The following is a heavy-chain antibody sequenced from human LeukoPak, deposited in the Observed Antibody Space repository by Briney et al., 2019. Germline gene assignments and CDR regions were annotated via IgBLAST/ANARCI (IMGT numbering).Heavy chain of an antibody. D-gene: IGHD6-13*01. V-gene: IGHV1-3*01. CDR2: INAGNGNT. CDR1: GYTFTSYA. CDR3: ARDPIAAAGSSWFDP. J-gene: IGHJ5*02. Sequence: ASVRVSCKASGYTFTSYAMHWVRQAPGQRLEWMGWINAGNGNTKYSQKFQGRVTIIRDTSASTAYMELSSLRSEDTAVYYCARDPIAAAGSSWFDPWGQGTLVTVSS.